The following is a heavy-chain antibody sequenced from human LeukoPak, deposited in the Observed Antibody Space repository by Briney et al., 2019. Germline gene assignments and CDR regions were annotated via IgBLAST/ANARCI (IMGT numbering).Heavy chain of an antibody. V-gene: IGHV1-18*01. CDR1: GYTFTSYG. Sequence: ASVKVSCKASGYTFTSYGISWVRQAPGQGLEWMGWISAYNGNTNYAQKLQGRVTMTTDTSTSTAYMELRSLRSDDTAVYYCARDSAPLLPAANDYWGQGTLVTDSS. D-gene: IGHD2-2*01. CDR2: ISAYNGNT. CDR3: ARDSAPLLPAANDY. J-gene: IGHJ4*02.